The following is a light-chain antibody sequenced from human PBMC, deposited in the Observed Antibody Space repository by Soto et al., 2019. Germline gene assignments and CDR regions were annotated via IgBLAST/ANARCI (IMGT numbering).Light chain of an antibody. CDR1: QDIKNY. CDR2: DAS. V-gene: IGKV1-33*01. Sequence: DIQMTQSPSSRSASVGDRVTITCQASQDIKNYLHWYQQKPGKAPKLLIYDASNLTTGVPSRFGGSGSGTHFTFTIFSLQPEDIATYFCQQYDFRPMYTFGQGTKVEIK. J-gene: IGKJ2*01. CDR3: QQYDFRPMYT.